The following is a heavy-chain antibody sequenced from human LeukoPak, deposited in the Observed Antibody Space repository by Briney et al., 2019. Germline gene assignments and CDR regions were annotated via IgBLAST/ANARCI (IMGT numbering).Heavy chain of an antibody. CDR3: ARFNLPYYDFWSGYYTTFSAFDI. CDR1: GGSFSGYY. J-gene: IGHJ3*02. Sequence: SETLSLTCAVYGGSFSGYYWSWIRQPPGKGLEWIGEINHSGSTNYNPSLKGRVTISVDTSKNQFSLKLSSVTAADTAVYYCARFNLPYYDFWSGYYTTFSAFDIWGQGTMVTVSS. CDR2: INHSGST. V-gene: IGHV4-34*01. D-gene: IGHD3-3*01.